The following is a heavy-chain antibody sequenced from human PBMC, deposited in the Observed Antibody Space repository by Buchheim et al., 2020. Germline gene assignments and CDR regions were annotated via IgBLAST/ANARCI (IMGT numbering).Heavy chain of an antibody. CDR1: GYTFTSYY. J-gene: IGHJ6*02. D-gene: IGHD7-27*01. Sequence: QAQLVQSGAEVKKPGASVKVSCKASGYTFTSYYIHWVRQAPGQGLEWMGIVNPSGGTISYAQKFQGRVTMTRDTSTSTGYMELSSLRSEDTAVYYCARVAVGNYGMDVWGQGTT. CDR3: ARVAVGNYGMDV. V-gene: IGHV1-46*01. CDR2: VNPSGGTI.